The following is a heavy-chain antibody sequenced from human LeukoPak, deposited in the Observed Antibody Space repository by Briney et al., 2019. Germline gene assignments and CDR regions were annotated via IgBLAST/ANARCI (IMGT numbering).Heavy chain of an antibody. CDR3: ARWYSSSWYADY. V-gene: IGHV4-39*01. D-gene: IGHD6-13*01. J-gene: IGHJ4*02. CDR1: GGSISSSSYY. CDR2: IYYSGST. Sequence: SETLSLTCTVSGGSISSSSYYWGWIRQPPGKGLEWIGSIYYSGSTYYNPSLKSRVTISVDTSKNQFSLKLSSVTAADTAVYYCARWYSSSWYADYWGRGTLVTVSS.